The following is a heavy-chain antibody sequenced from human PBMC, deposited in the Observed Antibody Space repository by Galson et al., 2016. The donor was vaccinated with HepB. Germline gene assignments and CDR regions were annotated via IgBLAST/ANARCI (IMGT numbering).Heavy chain of an antibody. D-gene: IGHD5-18*01. Sequence: SVKVSCKAFGGTFSSNGISWVRQAPRQGLEWMGRIVPVLGIVTYAQKFQGRVTISADKLTSTAYMELSSLTSDDTAVYYCARAIGVDTGINWFDPWGQGTPVIVSS. V-gene: IGHV1-69*04. CDR2: IVPVLGIV. CDR1: GGTFSSNG. J-gene: IGHJ5*02. CDR3: ARAIGVDTGINWFDP.